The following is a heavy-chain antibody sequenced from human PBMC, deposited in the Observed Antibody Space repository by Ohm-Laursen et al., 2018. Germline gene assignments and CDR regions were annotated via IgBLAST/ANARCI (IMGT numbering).Heavy chain of an antibody. Sequence: SLRLSCSAPGFTFSSYEMNWVRQAPGKGLEWVSYISSSGSTIYYADSVKGRFTISRDNAKNSLYLQMNSLRAEDTAVYYCAREGFYVHYDAFDIWGQGTMVTVSS. CDR1: GFTFSSYE. V-gene: IGHV3-48*03. CDR3: AREGFYVHYDAFDI. D-gene: IGHD5/OR15-5a*01. J-gene: IGHJ3*02. CDR2: ISSSGSTI.